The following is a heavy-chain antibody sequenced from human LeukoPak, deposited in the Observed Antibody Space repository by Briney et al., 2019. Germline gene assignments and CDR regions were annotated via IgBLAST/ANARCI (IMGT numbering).Heavy chain of an antibody. CDR2: IIPIFGTA. Sequence: SVKVSCKASGGTFSSYAISWVRQAPGQGLEWMGGIIPIFGTANYAQKFQGRVTITADESTSTAYMELSSLRSEDTAVYYCARDTAMVPGPNWFDPWGQGTLVTVPS. V-gene: IGHV1-69*13. CDR1: GGTFSSYA. J-gene: IGHJ5*02. CDR3: ARDTAMVPGPNWFDP. D-gene: IGHD5-18*01.